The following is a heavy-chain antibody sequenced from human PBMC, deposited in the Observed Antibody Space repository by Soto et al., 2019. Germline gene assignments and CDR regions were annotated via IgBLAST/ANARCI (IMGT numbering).Heavy chain of an antibody. V-gene: IGHV1-18*01. CDR2: ISDYNGNT. D-gene: IGHD3-3*01. Sequence: QVQLVQSGAEVKKPGASVKVSCKASGYTFTSYGISWVRQAPGQGLEWMGWISDYNGNTNYAPKLQGRVTMTTGTSTSTAYMELRSLRSDDTAVYYCALTYYDFCSVYYSEGEGPFDSWGQGTLVTVFS. J-gene: IGHJ4*02. CDR1: GYTFTSYG. CDR3: ALTYYDFCSVYYSEGEGPFDS.